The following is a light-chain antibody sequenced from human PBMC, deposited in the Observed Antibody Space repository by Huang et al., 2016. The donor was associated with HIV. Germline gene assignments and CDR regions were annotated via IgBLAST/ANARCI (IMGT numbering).Light chain of an antibody. CDR1: QDINNF. J-gene: IGKJ3*01. V-gene: IGKV1-8*01. CDR2: AAS. Sequence: IRMTQSPSSLSASTGDRVTITCRANQDINNFLAWYQQSPGSVPKLLIYAASTLQSGVPSRFSGNGSGTDFTLTIGCLYSEDVATYYCQQYDIHPLTFGPGTRVDMK. CDR3: QQYDIHPLT.